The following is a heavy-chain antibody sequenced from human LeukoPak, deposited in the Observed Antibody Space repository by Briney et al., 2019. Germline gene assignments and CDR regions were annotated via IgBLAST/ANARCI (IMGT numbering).Heavy chain of an antibody. D-gene: IGHD3-10*01. CDR1: GYSFTTHW. Sequence: GESLKISCKGSGYSFTTHWIGWVRHMPGKGLEWMGIIYPRDSDTRYSPSFQGQVTISADKSISTAYLQWSSLKASDTAMYYCARSMAVSGFDYWGQGTLVTVSS. CDR3: ARSMAVSGFDY. J-gene: IGHJ4*02. CDR2: IYPRDSDT. V-gene: IGHV5-51*01.